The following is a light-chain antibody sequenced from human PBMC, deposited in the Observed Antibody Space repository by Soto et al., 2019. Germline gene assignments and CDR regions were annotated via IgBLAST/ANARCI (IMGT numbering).Light chain of an antibody. CDR2: EVS. V-gene: IGLV2-23*02. CDR3: CSYAGSSTNYV. CDR1: SSDVGSYNL. J-gene: IGLJ1*01. Sequence: SDLSQPGSVCGSPGQSITISCTGTSSDVGSYNLVSWYQQHPGKAPKLMIYEVSKRPSGVSNRFSGSKSGNTASLTISGLQAEDEADYYCCSYAGSSTNYVFGTGTKVTVL.